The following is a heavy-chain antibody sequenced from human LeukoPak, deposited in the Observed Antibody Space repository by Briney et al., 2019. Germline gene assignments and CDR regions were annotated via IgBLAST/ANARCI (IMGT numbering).Heavy chain of an antibody. D-gene: IGHD3-10*01. CDR1: GFSFSTYW. CDR2: INSDGSST. CDR3: AREVLPHEYGSGSYLY. Sequence: YPGGSLRLSCAASGFSFSTYWMHWVRQAPGKGLVWVSRINSDGSSTTYADSVKGRFTISRDNAKNTLYLQMNSLRAEDTAVYYCAREVLPHEYGSGSYLYWGQGTLVTVSS. J-gene: IGHJ4*02. V-gene: IGHV3-74*01.